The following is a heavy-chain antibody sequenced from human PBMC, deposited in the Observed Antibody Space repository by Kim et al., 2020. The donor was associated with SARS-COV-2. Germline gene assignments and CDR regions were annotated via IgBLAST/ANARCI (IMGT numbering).Heavy chain of an antibody. Sequence: GGSLRLSCTASGFTFGDYAMSWVRQAPGKGLEWVGFIRSKAYGGTTEYAASVKGRFTISRDDSKSIAYLQMNSLKTEDTAVYYCSRGEFALWFGELFPFVYWGQGTLVTVPS. D-gene: IGHD3-10*01. CDR1: GFTFGDYA. V-gene: IGHV3-49*04. CDR3: SRGEFALWFGELFPFVY. CDR2: IRSKAYGGTT. J-gene: IGHJ4*02.